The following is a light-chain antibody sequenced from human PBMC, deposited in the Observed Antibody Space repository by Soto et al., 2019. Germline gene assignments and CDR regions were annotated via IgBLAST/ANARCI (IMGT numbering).Light chain of an antibody. Sequence: QSVLTQPPSVSGAPGQRVTISCTGSSSNIGAGYDVHWYQQLPGTAPKLLIYGNSNRPSGVPDRFSGSKSGTSASLAITGLQAEDEADYYCQSYDSSLSGSGAVFGGGTKLTV. J-gene: IGLJ2*01. CDR1: SSNIGAGYD. V-gene: IGLV1-40*01. CDR3: QSYDSSLSGSGAV. CDR2: GNS.